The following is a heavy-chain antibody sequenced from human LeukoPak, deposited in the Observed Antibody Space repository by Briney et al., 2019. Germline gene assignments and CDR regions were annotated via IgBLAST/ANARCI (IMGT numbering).Heavy chain of an antibody. J-gene: IGHJ4*02. D-gene: IGHD5-18*01. CDR3: AKDRYSYGYAAQLFAH. CDR2: ISTYSGNT. V-gene: IGHV1-18*01. Sequence: ASVKVSCKTSGYKFINYGISWVRQAPGQGLEWLGWISTYSGNTNYVQSVRGRATMTTDTSASTAYLELGSLTSDDTAVYYCAKDRYSYGYAAQLFAHWGQGTLVTVSS. CDR1: GYKFINYG.